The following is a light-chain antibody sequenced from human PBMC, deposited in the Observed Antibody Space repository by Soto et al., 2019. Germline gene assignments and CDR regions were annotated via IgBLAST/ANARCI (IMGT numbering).Light chain of an antibody. J-gene: IGKJ1*01. CDR3: HQFVNSPQT. CDR1: QSVSSSY. V-gene: IGKV3-20*01. Sequence: EIVLTQSPGTLSLSPWERATLCCRASQSVSSSYLAWYQQKPGQAPRLLIYGASSRATGIPDRFSGSGSGTDFTLTISRLEPEDFAVYYCHQFVNSPQTFGQGTKVDIK. CDR2: GAS.